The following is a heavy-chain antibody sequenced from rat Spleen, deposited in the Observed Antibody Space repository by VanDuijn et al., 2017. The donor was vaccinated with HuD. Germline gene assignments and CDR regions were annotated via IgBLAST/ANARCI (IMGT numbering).Heavy chain of an antibody. D-gene: IGHD1-10*01. Sequence: EVLLVESGGGLVQPGRSLKLSCAASGFTFNNYWMTWIRQAPGKGLEWVASITHTGGNTYYPDSVKGRFTISRDNAKSTLYLQMNSLRSEDTATYYCTRDLDNNLYWGQGVMVTVSS. CDR3: TRDLDNNLY. CDR1: GFTFNNYW. V-gene: IGHV5-31*01. CDR2: ITHTGGNT. J-gene: IGHJ2*01.